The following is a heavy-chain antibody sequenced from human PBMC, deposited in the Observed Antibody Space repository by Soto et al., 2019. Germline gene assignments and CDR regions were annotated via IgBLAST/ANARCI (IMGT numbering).Heavy chain of an antibody. D-gene: IGHD6-13*01. J-gene: IGHJ4*02. Sequence: GGSLRLSCAASGFTFSSYSMNWVRQAPGKGLEWVSYISSSSSTIYYADSVKGRFTISRDNAKNSLYLQMSGLTVEDTAVYYCAKDIGAAGVFDYWGQGILVTVSS. CDR3: AKDIGAAGVFDY. V-gene: IGHV3-48*01. CDR2: ISSSSSTI. CDR1: GFTFSSYS.